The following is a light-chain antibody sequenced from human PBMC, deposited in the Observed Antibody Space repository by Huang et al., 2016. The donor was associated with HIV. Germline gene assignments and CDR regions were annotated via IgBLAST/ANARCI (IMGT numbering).Light chain of an antibody. Sequence: DFQMTQSPSSLSASVGDRVTITCRASQSISNYLHWYQLKPGKAPKLLIYAASSLQSGVPSRFSGSGSGTDFNLTISSLQPEDFATYYCQQSYNTLFTFGPGTKVDIK. V-gene: IGKV1-39*01. CDR1: QSISNY. CDR3: QQSYNTLFT. CDR2: AAS. J-gene: IGKJ3*01.